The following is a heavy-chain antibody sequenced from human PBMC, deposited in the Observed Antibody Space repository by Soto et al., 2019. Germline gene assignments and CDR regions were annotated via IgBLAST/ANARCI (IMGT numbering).Heavy chain of an antibody. CDR1: GGSISSGGYY. Sequence: SETLSLTCTVSGGSISSGGYYWSWIRQHPGKGLEWIGNIYYMGNTYYNPSLKSRVTMSIDTSSNQFSQKLNSMAAADTAVYYCVGQSAAGPRFHNYRYFGMDVWGQGTTVTVSS. D-gene: IGHD6-13*01. V-gene: IGHV4-39*01. CDR3: VGQSAAGPRFHNYRYFGMDV. CDR2: IYYMGNT. J-gene: IGHJ6*02.